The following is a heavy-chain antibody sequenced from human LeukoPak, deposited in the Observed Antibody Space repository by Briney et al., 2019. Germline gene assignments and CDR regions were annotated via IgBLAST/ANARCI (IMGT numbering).Heavy chain of an antibody. CDR1: GGSISSYY. CDR3: ARGYGDPIYDY. J-gene: IGHJ4*02. CDR2: IYYSGST. D-gene: IGHD4-17*01. Sequence: PSETLSLTCTVSGGSISSYYWSWIRQPPGKGLEWIGYIYYSGSTNYNPSLKSRVTISVDTSKNQFSLKLSSVTAADTAVYYCARGYGDPIYDYWGQGTLVTVSS. V-gene: IGHV4-59*01.